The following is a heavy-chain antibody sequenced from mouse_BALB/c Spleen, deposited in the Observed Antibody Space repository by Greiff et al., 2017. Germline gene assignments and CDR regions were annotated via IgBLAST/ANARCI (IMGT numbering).Heavy chain of an antibody. CDR2: IDPSDSET. J-gene: IGHJ4*01. V-gene: IGHV1-69*02. Sequence: QVQLQQPGAELVKPGAPVKLSCKASGYTFTSYWMNWVKQRPGRGLEWIGRIDPSDSETHYNQKFKDKATLTVDKSSSTAYIQLSSLTSEDSAVYYCARGGRTGHYAMDYWGQGTSVTVSS. CDR3: ARGGRTGHYAMDY. CDR1: GYTFTSYW.